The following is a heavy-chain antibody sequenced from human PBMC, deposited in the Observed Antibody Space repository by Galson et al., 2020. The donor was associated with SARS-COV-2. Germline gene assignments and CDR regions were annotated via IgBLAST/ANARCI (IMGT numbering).Heavy chain of an antibody. CDR1: GGSIGSYF. D-gene: IGHD1-26*01. J-gene: IGHJ4*02. Sequence: SETLSLTCTVSGGSIGSYFWTWTRQPPGKGLEWIGYVYYTGSTYSNPSLKSRVTISIDTSKNQFSLKLTSVTAADTAVYYCARNDGAYDFWGQGTLVTVSS. V-gene: IGHV4-59*01. CDR2: VYYTGST. CDR3: ARNDGAYDF.